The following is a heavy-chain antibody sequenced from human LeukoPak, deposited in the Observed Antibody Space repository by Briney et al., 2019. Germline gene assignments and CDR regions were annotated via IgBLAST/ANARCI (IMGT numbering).Heavy chain of an antibody. CDR3: ARDPAWRQGSFDY. CDR1: GGSFSGYY. J-gene: IGHJ4*02. D-gene: IGHD1-1*01. Sequence: SETLPLTCAVYGGSFSGYYWSWIRQPPGKGLEWIGEINHSGSTNYNPSLKSRVTISVDTSKNQFSLKLSSVTAADTAVYYCARDPAWRQGSFDYWGQGTLVTVSS. CDR2: INHSGST. V-gene: IGHV4-34*01.